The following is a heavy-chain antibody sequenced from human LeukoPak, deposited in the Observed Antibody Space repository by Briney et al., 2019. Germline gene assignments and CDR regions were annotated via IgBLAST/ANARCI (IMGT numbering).Heavy chain of an antibody. V-gene: IGHV3-21*01. D-gene: IGHD6-13*01. CDR2: ISSSSSYI. Sequence: GGSLRLSCAASGFTFSSYSMNWVRQAPGKGLEWVSSISSSSSYIYYADSVKGRFTISRDNAKNSLYLQMNSLRAEDTAVYYCARDSGSSWYQALDYWGQGTLVTVSS. CDR1: GFTFSSYS. CDR3: ARDSGSSWYQALDY. J-gene: IGHJ4*02.